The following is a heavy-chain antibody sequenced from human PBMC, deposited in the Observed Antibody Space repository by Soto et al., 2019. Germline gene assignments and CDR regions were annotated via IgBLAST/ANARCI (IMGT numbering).Heavy chain of an antibody. CDR3: ARDRLVPYGYGMDV. CDR2: IWFDGSKK. V-gene: IGHV3-33*01. J-gene: IGHJ6*02. Sequence: QMQLVESGGGVVQPGRSLRLSCAASGFTFRSYGIHWVRQAPGKGLEWVALIWFDGSKKYYVDSVKGRFAVSRDKWKNTLDLQKNSLRVEDTGVYYCARDRLVPYGYGMDVWGQGTTVTVSS. D-gene: IGHD2-2*01. CDR1: GFTFRSYG.